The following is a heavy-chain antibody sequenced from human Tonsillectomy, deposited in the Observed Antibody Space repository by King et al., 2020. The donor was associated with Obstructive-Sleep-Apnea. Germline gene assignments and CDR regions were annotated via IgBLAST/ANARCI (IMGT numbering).Heavy chain of an antibody. CDR2: IRSKAYGGTT. J-gene: IGHJ6*02. CDR3: TSYDFWSGSFYGMDV. CDR1: GFTFGDYA. Sequence: VQLVESGGGLVQPGRSLRLSCTASGFTFGDYAMSWFRQAPGKGLEWVGFIRSKAYGGTTEYAASVKGRFTISRDDSKSIAYLQMNSLKTEDTAVYYCTSYDFWSGSFYGMDVWGQGTTVTVSS. V-gene: IGHV3-49*03. D-gene: IGHD3-3*01.